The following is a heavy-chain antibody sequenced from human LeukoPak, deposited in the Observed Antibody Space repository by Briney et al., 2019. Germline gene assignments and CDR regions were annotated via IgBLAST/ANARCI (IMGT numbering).Heavy chain of an antibody. CDR1: GFTFTRYT. V-gene: IGHV3-33*08. CDR3: ASYSGSEGGYFDY. D-gene: IGHD5-12*01. J-gene: IGHJ4*02. CDR2: IWYDGRNK. Sequence: PWGSLRLSCAASGFTFTRYTMHWVRQAPGRGKEWVAVIWYDGRNKYYADSVKGRFTISRDNSKNTLYLQMNSLRAEDTAVYYCASYSGSEGGYFDYWGQGNLVTVSS.